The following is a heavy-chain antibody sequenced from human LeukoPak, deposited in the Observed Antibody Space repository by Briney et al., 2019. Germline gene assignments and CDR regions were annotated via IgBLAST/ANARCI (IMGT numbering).Heavy chain of an antibody. CDR1: GYTFTGYY. CDR3: ARDRAKYSSSWYYDY. V-gene: IGHV1-2*02. Sequence: GASVKVSCKASGYTFTGYYMHWVRQAPGQGLEWMGWINPNSGGTNYAQKFQGRVTMTRDTSISTAYMELSRLRSDDTAVYYCARDRAKYSSSWYYDYWGQGTLVTVSS. D-gene: IGHD6-13*01. J-gene: IGHJ4*02. CDR2: INPNSGGT.